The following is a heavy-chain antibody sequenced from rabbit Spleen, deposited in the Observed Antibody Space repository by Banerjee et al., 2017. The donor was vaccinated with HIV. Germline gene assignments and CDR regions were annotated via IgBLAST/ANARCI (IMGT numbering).Heavy chain of an antibody. J-gene: IGHJ4*01. CDR2: IGTGSGTT. CDR1: GFSFSSGYY. CDR3: ASAYSDIYFDL. D-gene: IGHD6-1*01. V-gene: IGHV1S40*01. Sequence: EESGGGLVKPGASLTLTCKASGFSFSSGYYVSWVRQAPGKGLEWIGFIGTGSGTTWFANWAKGRFTISKTSSTTVTLQMTSLTAVDTATYFCASAYSDIYFDLWGQGPSSPS.